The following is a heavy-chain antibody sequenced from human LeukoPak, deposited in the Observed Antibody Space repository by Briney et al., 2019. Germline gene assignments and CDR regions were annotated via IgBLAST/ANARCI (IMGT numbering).Heavy chain of an antibody. V-gene: IGHV3-74*01. CDR2: INSDGSST. J-gene: IGHJ3*02. CDR1: GFTFSSYW. D-gene: IGHD3-10*01. CDR3: ARGARITMVRGVIITGHDAFDI. Sequence: GGSPRLSCAASGFTFSSYWMHWVRQAPGKGLVWVPRINSDGSSTSYADSVKGRFTISRDNAKNTLYLQMNSLRAEDTAVYYCARGARITMVRGVIITGHDAFDIWGQGTMVTVSS.